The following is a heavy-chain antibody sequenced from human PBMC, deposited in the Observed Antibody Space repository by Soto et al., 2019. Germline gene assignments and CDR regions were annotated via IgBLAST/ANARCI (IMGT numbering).Heavy chain of an antibody. V-gene: IGHV3-73*02. CDR3: TRPRPSNWGSDYYYYYGMDV. D-gene: IGHD7-27*01. CDR1: GFTFSGSA. CDR2: IRSKANSYAT. Sequence: EVQLVESGGGLVQPGGSLKLSCADSGFTFSGSAMHWVRQASGKGLEWVGRIRSKANSYATAYAASVKGRFTISRDDSKNTAYLKMNSLKAEDSAVYYCTRPRPSNWGSDYYYYYGMDVWGQGTTVTVSS. J-gene: IGHJ6*02.